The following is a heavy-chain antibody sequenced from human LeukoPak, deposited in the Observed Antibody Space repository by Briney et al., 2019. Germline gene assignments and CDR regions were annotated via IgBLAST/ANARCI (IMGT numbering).Heavy chain of an antibody. CDR3: AKDMGLGVVVPAGGFDY. V-gene: IGHV3-9*01. Sequence: GGSLLLSCAASGLTFDDYAMHWVRPAPGKGLEWVSGISWNSGSIGYADSVKGRFTISRDNAKNSLYLQMNSLRAEDTALYYWAKDMGLGVVVPAGGFDYWGQGTLVTVSS. CDR2: ISWNSGSI. D-gene: IGHD2-2*01. J-gene: IGHJ4*02. CDR1: GLTFDDYA.